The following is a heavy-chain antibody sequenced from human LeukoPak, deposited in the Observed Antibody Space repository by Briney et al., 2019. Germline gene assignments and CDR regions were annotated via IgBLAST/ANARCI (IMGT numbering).Heavy chain of an antibody. CDR1: GYTFTGYY. V-gene: IGHV1-2*02. CDR3: ARFLWRAGGFDY. CDR2: IDPNSGGT. J-gene: IGHJ4*02. D-gene: IGHD1-14*01. Sequence: ASVKVSCKASGYTFTGYYMHWVRQAPGQGLEWMEWIDPNSGGTNYAQKFQGRVTMTRDTSISTAYMELSRLRSDDTAVYYCARFLWRAGGFDYWGQGTLVTVSS.